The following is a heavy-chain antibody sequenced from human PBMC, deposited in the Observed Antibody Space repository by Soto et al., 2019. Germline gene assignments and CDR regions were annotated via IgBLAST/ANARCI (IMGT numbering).Heavy chain of an antibody. Sequence: ASVKVSCKASGYTFTGYYMHWVRQAPGQGLEWMGWINPNSGGTNYAQKFQGWVTMTRDTSISTAYMELSRLRSDDTAVYYCARDPGDFWSGYSLDYWGQGTLVTVSS. CDR2: INPNSGGT. CDR3: ARDPGDFWSGYSLDY. V-gene: IGHV1-2*04. D-gene: IGHD3-3*01. CDR1: GYTFTGYY. J-gene: IGHJ4*02.